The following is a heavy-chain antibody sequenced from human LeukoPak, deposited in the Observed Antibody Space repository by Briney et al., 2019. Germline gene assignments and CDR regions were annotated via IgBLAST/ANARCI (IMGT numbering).Heavy chain of an antibody. CDR1: GFTFSYYW. D-gene: IGHD3-22*01. CDR2: IKQDGSET. CDR3: AREGGYYDSSGYYYCYMDV. V-gene: IGHV3-7*01. J-gene: IGHJ6*03. Sequence: PGGSLRLSRAASGFTFSYYWMSWVRQAPGKGLEWVANIKQDGSETYYVDSVKGRFTISRDNAKNSLYLQMNSLRAEDTAVYYCAREGGYYDSSGYYYCYMDVWGKGTTVTVSS.